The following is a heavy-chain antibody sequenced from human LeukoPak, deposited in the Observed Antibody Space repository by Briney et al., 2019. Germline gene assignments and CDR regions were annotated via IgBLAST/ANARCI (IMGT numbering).Heavy chain of an antibody. CDR1: GGTFSSYA. CDR3: ARGLLYYDFWSGYYRGNWFDP. CDR2: MNPNSGNT. J-gene: IGHJ5*02. V-gene: IGHV1-8*03. Sequence: ASVKVSCKASGGTFSSYAISWVRQATGQGLEWMGWMNPNSGNTGYAQKFQGRVTITRNTSISTAYMELSSLRSEDTAVYYCARGLLYYDFWSGYYRGNWFDPWGQGTLVTVSS. D-gene: IGHD3-3*01.